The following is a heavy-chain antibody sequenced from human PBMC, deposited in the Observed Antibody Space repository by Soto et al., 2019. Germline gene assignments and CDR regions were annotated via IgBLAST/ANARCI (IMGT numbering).Heavy chain of an antibody. CDR3: ARDPAP. CDR2: IYNSETT. V-gene: IGHV4-31*03. D-gene: IGHD2-2*01. CDR1: GGSISTGGYY. J-gene: IGHJ5*02. Sequence: QVQLQESGPGLLKPSQTLSLTCPVSGGSISTGGYYWSWIRQHPGKGLEWIGYIYNSETTYYNPSLKSRGTISMDTPKNQYSLKLSSVTVADTAAYYRARDPAPWGQGARVTVSS.